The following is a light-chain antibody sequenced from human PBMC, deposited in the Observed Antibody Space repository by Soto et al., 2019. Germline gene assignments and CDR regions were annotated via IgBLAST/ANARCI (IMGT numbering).Light chain of an antibody. Sequence: QSVLTQPTSASGSPGQSVTISCTGTSSDVGGYNLVSWYQQHPGKAPKLMIYEVSKRPSGVPDRFSGSKSGNTASLTVSGLQAEDEADYFCSSHGGGNNWGVFGGGTKLTVL. J-gene: IGLJ3*02. V-gene: IGLV2-8*01. CDR3: SSHGGGNNWGV. CDR1: SSDVGGYNL. CDR2: EVS.